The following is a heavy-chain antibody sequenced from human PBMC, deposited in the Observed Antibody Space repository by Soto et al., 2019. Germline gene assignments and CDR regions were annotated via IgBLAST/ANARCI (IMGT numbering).Heavy chain of an antibody. CDR1: GFNFGGSW. CDR3: ARGGFIVTTPFF. D-gene: IGHD4-4*01. V-gene: IGHV5-51*01. J-gene: IGHJ1*01. Sequence: GESLKISCKASGFNFGGSWIGWVRQMPGKGLGWMGIIYPGDSDTRYSPSFQGQVTISADKSISTVYLQWRSLKPSDTAKYYCARGGFIVTTPFFWGQGTRVTSP. CDR2: IYPGDSDT.